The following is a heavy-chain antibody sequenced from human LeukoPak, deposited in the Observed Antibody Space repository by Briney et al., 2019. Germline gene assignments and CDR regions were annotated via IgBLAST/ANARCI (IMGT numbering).Heavy chain of an antibody. CDR2: ISRTSTYI. D-gene: IGHD3-22*01. J-gene: IGHJ4*02. CDR3: ARDSRKAGYYSEF. Sequence: GGSLRLSCAASGFRFDTHDLIWVRQAPGKGLECVAYISRTSTYIYYEDSVKGRFTISRDNAKNLEHLQMNSLRAEDTAVYFCARDSRKAGYYSEFWGQGTVVTVSS. CDR1: GFRFDTHD. V-gene: IGHV3-21*01.